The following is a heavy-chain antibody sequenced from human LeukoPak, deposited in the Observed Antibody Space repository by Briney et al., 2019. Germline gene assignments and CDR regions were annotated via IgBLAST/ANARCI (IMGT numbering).Heavy chain of an antibody. CDR2: IYYSGTT. J-gene: IGHJ4*02. Sequence: SETLSLTCTVSGGSISSYYWSWIRQPPGKGLEWIGYIYYSGTTNYNPSLKSRVTISVDTSKNQFSLKLSSVTAADTAVYYCARVRGGYDSRYFDYWGQGTLVTVSS. D-gene: IGHD5-12*01. CDR3: ARVRGGYDSRYFDY. CDR1: GGSISSYY. V-gene: IGHV4-59*01.